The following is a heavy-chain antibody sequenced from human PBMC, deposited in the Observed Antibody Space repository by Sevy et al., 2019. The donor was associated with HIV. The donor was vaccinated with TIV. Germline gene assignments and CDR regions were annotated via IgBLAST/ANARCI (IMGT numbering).Heavy chain of an antibody. CDR3: ARGGDFNDRSAKRDFDY. J-gene: IGHJ4*02. D-gene: IGHD3-22*01. CDR1: GFTFSNYG. CDR2: IWNDGSNK. Sequence: GGSLRLSCAASGFTFSNYGMHWVRQAPGKGLEWVAVIWNDGSNKYNADSMKGRFTISRDNSKNTLYLQMNSLRVEDTAVYFCARGGDFNDRSAKRDFDYWGQGTLVTVSS. V-gene: IGHV3-33*01.